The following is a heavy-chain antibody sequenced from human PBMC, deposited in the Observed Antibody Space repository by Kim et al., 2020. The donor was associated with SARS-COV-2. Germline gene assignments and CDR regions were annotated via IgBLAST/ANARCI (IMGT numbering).Heavy chain of an antibody. J-gene: IGHJ2*01. CDR3: ATLIGDSSSWPPRLLHPERGYWYFDL. CDR2: IYSGGSST. CDR1: GFTFSSYA. D-gene: IGHD6-13*01. V-gene: IGHV3-23*03. Sequence: GGSLRLSCAASGFTFSSYAMSWVRQAPGKGLEWVSVIYSGGSSTYYADSVKGRFTISRDNSKNTLYLQMNSLRAEDTAVYYCATLIGDSSSWPPRLLHPERGYWYFDLWGRGTLVTVSS.